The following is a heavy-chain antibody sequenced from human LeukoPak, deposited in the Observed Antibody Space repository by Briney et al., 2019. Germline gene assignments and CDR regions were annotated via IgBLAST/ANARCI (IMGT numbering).Heavy chain of an antibody. CDR3: ARAYYSNYWFDP. V-gene: IGHV4-34*01. J-gene: IGHJ5*02. D-gene: IGHD4-4*01. Sequence: SETLSLTCAVYGGSFSGYYWSWIRQPPGKGLEWIGETNHSGSTNYNPSLKSRVTISVDTSKNQFSLKLSSVTAADTAVYYCARAYYSNYWFDPWGQGTLVTVSS. CDR1: GGSFSGYY. CDR2: TNHSGST.